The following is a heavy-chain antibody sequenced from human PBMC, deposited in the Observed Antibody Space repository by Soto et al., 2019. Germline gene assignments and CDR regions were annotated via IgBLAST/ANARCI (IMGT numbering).Heavy chain of an antibody. D-gene: IGHD6-13*01. V-gene: IGHV3-21*01. Sequence: PGGSLRLSCAASGFIFSSYSMNWVRPAQGKGLEWVSSISSSSSYIYYADSVKGRFTISRDNAKNSLYLQMNSLRAEDTAVYYCARDPSSWYDYWGQGTLVTVSS. J-gene: IGHJ4*02. CDR2: ISSSSSYI. CDR3: ARDPSSWYDY. CDR1: GFIFSSYS.